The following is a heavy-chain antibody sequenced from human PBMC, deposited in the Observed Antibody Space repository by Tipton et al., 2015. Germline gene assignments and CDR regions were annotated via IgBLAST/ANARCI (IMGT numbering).Heavy chain of an antibody. CDR2: IHCTGTT. V-gene: IGHV4-59*01. CDR3: AGLYAYFAY. Sequence: TLSLTCTVSGGSISSDYWSWIRQTPGKGLEWIAYIHCTGTTNYNPSLRSRVAISINTSKNQFSLRLTSVTAADTAVYYCAGLYAYFAYWGQGALVTVSS. J-gene: IGHJ4*02. CDR1: GGSISSDY. D-gene: IGHD2/OR15-2a*01.